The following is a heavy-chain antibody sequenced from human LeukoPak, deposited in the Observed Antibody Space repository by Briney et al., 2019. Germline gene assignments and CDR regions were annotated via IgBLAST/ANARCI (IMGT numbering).Heavy chain of an antibody. CDR3: AKVDFGVVFPYYFDY. V-gene: IGHV3-23*01. CDR2: ISGSGGGT. CDR1: GFTFSSYA. J-gene: IGHJ4*02. Sequence: PGGSLRLSCAASGFTFSSYAMSWVRQAPGKGLEWVSAISGSGGGTYYADSVKGRFTISRDNSKNTLYLQMNSLRAEDTAVYYCAKVDFGVVFPYYFDYWGQGTLVTVSS. D-gene: IGHD3-3*01.